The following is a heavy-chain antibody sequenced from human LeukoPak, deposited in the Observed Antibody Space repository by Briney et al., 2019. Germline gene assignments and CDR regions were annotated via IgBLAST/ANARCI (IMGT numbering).Heavy chain of an antibody. D-gene: IGHD2-15*01. J-gene: IGHJ4*02. CDR2: ISAPGGTT. CDR1: GFTFSSSG. V-gene: IGHV3-23*01. Sequence: GGSLRLSCAASGFTFSSSGMSWVRQVPGKGLDWVSAISAPGGTTYYAGSVRGRFTISRDNSKNTLFLQMSSQRAGDSAVYYCAKMKNERNTPDYWGQGTLVTVSS. CDR3: AKMKNERNTPDY.